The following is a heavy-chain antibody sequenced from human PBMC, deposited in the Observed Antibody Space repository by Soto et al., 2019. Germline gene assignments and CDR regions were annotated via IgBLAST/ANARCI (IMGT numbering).Heavy chain of an antibody. Sequence: PGGSLRLSCAASGFSFSGSAMHWVRQAPVKGLEWVALISYDGNNKYYADSVKGRFTISRDNSKNTLSLQMDSLRAEDTAVYYCARMDELWSNPPFDYWGQGTLVTVSS. D-gene: IGHD5-18*01. V-gene: IGHV3-30-3*01. CDR3: ARMDELWSNPPFDY. J-gene: IGHJ4*02. CDR1: GFSFSGSA. CDR2: ISYDGNNK.